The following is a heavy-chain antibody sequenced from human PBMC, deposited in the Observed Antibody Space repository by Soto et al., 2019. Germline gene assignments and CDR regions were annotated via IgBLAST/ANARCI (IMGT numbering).Heavy chain of an antibody. CDR1: GFIFSSQA. J-gene: IGHJ4*02. CDR3: AKARQWTVFDY. D-gene: IGHD6-19*01. CDR2: ISGSGGST. V-gene: IGHV3-23*01. Sequence: PGGSLRLSCAASGFIFSSQAMSWVRQAPGQGPEWVPAISGSGGSTNYADSVKGRLPISRDNSKNTLYPQMNSLRAEETAVNYCAKARQWTVFDYWGEGSLVTVSS.